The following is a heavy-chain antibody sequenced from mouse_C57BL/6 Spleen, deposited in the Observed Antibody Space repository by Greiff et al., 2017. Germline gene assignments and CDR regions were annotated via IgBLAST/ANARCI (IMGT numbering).Heavy chain of an antibody. CDR3: TTLIYYDYDGFAY. V-gene: IGHV14-4*01. D-gene: IGHD2-4*01. CDR2: IDPENGDT. CDR1: GFNIKDDY. J-gene: IGHJ3*01. Sequence: EVKLQESGAELVRPGASVKLSCTASGFNIKDDYMHWVKQRPEQGLEWIGWIDPENGDTEYASKFQGKATITADTSSNTAYLQLSSLTSEDTAVYYCTTLIYYDYDGFAYWGQGTLVTVSA.